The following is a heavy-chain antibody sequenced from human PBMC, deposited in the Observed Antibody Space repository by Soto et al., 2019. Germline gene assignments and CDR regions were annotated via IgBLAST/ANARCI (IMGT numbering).Heavy chain of an antibody. CDR1: GGSISSGGYY. V-gene: IGHV4-31*03. J-gene: IGHJ5*02. CDR2: IYYSGST. CDR3: GTTQPRGGWFDP. Sequence: QVQLQESGPGLVKPSQTLSLTCTVSGGSISSGGYYWSWIRQHPGKGLEWIGYIYYSGSTYYNPSLKGRVTISVDTSKNQFSLKLSSVTAADTAVYYCGTTQPRGGWFDPWGQGTLVTVSS. D-gene: IGHD1-26*01.